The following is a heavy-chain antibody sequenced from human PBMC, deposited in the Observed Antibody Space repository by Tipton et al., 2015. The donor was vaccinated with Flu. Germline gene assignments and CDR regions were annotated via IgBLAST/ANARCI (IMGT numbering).Heavy chain of an antibody. Sequence: QVQLVQSGGGVVQPGRSLRLSCAASGFTFSSYGMPWVRQAPGKGLEWVAVIWYDGSNKYYADSVKGRFTISRDNSKNTLYLQMNSLRAEDTAVYYCARGVAGRARYFQHWGQGTLVTVSS. CDR3: ARGVAGRARYFQH. CDR1: GFTFSSYG. J-gene: IGHJ1*01. V-gene: IGHV3-33*01. CDR2: IWYDGSNK. D-gene: IGHD6-19*01.